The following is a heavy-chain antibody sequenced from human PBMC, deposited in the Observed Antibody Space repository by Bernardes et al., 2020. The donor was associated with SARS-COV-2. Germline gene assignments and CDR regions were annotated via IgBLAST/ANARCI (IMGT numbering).Heavy chain of an antibody. J-gene: IGHJ6*02. CDR3: ARDFWLVGDSYYYYYGMDV. D-gene: IGHD6-19*01. CDR1: GFTFSSYE. Sequence: GGSLRLSCAASGFTFSSYEMNWVRQAPGKGLEWVSYISSSGSTIYYADSVKGRFTISRDNAKNSLYLQMNSLRAEDTAVYYCARDFWLVGDSYYYYYGMDVWGQGTTVTVSS. V-gene: IGHV3-48*03. CDR2: ISSSGSTI.